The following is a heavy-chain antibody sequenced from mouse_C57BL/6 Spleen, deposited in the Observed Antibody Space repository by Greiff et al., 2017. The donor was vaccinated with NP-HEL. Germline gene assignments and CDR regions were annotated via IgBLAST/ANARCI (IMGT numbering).Heavy chain of an antibody. CDR2: FYPGSGSI. CDR3: ARHEGTLYYFDY. J-gene: IGHJ2*01. V-gene: IGHV1-62-2*01. CDR1: GYTFTEYT. Sequence: VMLVESGAELVKPGASVKLSCKASGYTFTEYTIHWVKQRSGQGLEWIGWFYPGSGSIKYNEKFKDKATLTADKSSSTVYMELSRLTSEDSAVYFCARHEGTLYYFDYWGQGTTLTVSS.